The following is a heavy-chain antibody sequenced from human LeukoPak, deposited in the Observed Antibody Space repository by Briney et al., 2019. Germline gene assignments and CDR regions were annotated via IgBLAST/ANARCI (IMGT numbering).Heavy chain of an antibody. CDR1: GFTFSGYY. V-gene: IGHV1-2*02. J-gene: IGHJ4*02. CDR2: INPNSGGT. D-gene: IGHD1-1*01. Sequence: ASVKVSCKASGFTFSGYYMHWVRQAPGQGFERMGWINPNSGGTNFAQKFQGRVTMTRDTSINTVYMELSSLRSDDTAVYYCARESRDTAWSLDLWGQGTLVTVSS. CDR3: ARESRDTAWSLDL.